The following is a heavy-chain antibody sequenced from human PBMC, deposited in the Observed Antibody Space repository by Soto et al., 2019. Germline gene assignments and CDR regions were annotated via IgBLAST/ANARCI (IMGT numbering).Heavy chain of an antibody. Sequence: QVQLVESGGGLVNPGGSLRLSCAASGFTVSDYYMSWIRQAPGKGLEWVSYISSSSSYTNYADSVKGRFTISRDNAKNSLYLQMTSLRAEDTAVYYCARVLAAGFYFDYCGQGTLVTVSS. D-gene: IGHD6-13*01. CDR2: ISSSSSYT. J-gene: IGHJ4*02. CDR3: ARVLAAGFYFDY. V-gene: IGHV3-11*06. CDR1: GFTVSDYY.